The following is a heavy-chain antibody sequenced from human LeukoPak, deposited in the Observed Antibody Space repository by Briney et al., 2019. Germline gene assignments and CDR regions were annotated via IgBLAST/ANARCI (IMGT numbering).Heavy chain of an antibody. Sequence: PGGSLRLSCAASGFTVSSSYMYWVRQAPGKGLEWVSAISGSGGSTYHADSVKGRFTISRDNSKNTLYLQMNSLRAEDMAVYYCAKTLSPRDYWGQGTLVTVSS. J-gene: IGHJ4*02. V-gene: IGHV3-23*01. CDR1: GFTVSSSY. CDR3: AKTLSPRDY. D-gene: IGHD1-14*01. CDR2: ISGSGGST.